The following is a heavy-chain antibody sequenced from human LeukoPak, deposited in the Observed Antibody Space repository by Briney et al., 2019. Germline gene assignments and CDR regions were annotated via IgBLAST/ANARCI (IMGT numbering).Heavy chain of an antibody. J-gene: IGHJ4*02. CDR2: IKSKTDGGTT. D-gene: IGHD1-14*01. Sequence: GGSLRLSCAASGFIFSNAWMGWVRQAPGKGLEWVGHIKSKTDGGTTDYAAPVNGRFTISRDDSKNMLYLQMNSLKTEDTAVYYCTTVGITRRTPLDWGQGTLVTVSS. CDR1: GFIFSNAW. CDR3: TTVGITRRTPLD. V-gene: IGHV3-15*01.